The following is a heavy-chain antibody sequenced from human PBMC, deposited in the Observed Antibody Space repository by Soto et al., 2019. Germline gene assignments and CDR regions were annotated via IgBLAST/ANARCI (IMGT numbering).Heavy chain of an antibody. V-gene: IGHV1-69*12. J-gene: IGHJ6*02. D-gene: IGHD3-3*01. Sequence: QVQLVQSGAEVKKPGSSVKVSCKASGGTFSSYAISWVRPAPGQGLGRMGGISILFGTPNYAQKFQGRVTITADESTSTSYMELSSLRSEDTAMYYCARDGGNYYYCGMDVWGQGTTVAVAS. CDR2: ISILFGTP. CDR1: GGTFSSYA. CDR3: ARDGGNYYYCGMDV.